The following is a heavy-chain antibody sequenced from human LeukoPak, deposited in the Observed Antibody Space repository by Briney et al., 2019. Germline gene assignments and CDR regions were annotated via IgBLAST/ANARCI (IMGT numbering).Heavy chain of an antibody. CDR3: AIRSSRWYFHY. CDR2: ISGSGGST. V-gene: IGHV3-23*01. CDR1: GFTFSSYA. J-gene: IGHJ4*02. D-gene: IGHD2-2*01. Sequence: GGSLRLSCAASGFTFSSYAMSWVRQAPGKGLEWVSAISGSGGSTYYADSVKGRFTISRDNSKNTLYLQMNSLRAEDTAVYYCAIRSSRWYFHYWGQGTLVTVSS.